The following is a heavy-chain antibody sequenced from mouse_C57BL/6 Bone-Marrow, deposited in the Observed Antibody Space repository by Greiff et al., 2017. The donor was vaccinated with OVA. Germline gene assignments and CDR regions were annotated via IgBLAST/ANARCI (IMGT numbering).Heavy chain of an antibody. D-gene: IGHD2-4*01. J-gene: IGHJ4*01. CDR1: GYTFTSYW. CDR2: IHPNSGST. CDR3: ARENYDYGVDY. V-gene: IGHV1-64*01. Sequence: QVQLQQPGAELVKPGASVKLSCKASGYTFTSYWMHWVKQRPGQGLEWIGMIHPNSGSTNYNEKFKSKATLTVDKSSSTAYMQLSSLTSEDSAVYYCARENYDYGVDYWGQGTSVTVSS.